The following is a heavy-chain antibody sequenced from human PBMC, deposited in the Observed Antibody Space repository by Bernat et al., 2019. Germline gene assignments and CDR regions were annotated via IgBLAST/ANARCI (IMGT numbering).Heavy chain of an antibody. CDR2: ISSTSSTI. V-gene: IGHV3-48*02. D-gene: IGHD1-26*01. Sequence: EVQLVESGGGLVQPGGSLRLSCAASGFTFSSYNMNWVRQAPGKGLEWVSYISSTSSTIYYADSVKGRFTISRDNAENSLFLQMNSLRDEDTAVYYCARRMVGATGPAFDIWGQGTMVTVSS. CDR1: GFTFSSYN. CDR3: ARRMVGATGPAFDI. J-gene: IGHJ3*02.